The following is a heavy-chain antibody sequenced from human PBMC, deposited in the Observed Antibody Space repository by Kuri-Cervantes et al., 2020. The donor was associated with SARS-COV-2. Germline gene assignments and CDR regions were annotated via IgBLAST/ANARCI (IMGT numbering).Heavy chain of an antibody. CDR1: VFTFSSYW. CDR2: IKQDESEK. Sequence: LKISFAASVFTFSSYWMSWVHQAQGKGLEWVANIKQDESEKSYVDSMKDRCAISRDNAKNSLYLQMNSLRAEDTAVYYCARVGSGLYYYYYMDVWGKGTTVTVSS. CDR3: ARVGSGLYYYYYMDV. J-gene: IGHJ6*03. V-gene: IGHV3-7*01. D-gene: IGHD5-12*01.